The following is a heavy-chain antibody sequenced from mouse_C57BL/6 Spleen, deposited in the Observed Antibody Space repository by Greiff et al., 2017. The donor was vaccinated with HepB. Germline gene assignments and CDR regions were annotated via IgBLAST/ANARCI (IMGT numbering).Heavy chain of an antibody. CDR1: GYAFSSSW. Sequence: QVQLQQSGPELVKPGASVKISCKASGYAFSSSWMNWVKQRPGKGLEWIGRIYPGDGDTNYNGKFKGKATLTADKSSSTAYMQLSSLTSEDSAVYFCARQLRPPYAMDYWGQGTSVTVSS. D-gene: IGHD3-2*02. CDR2: IYPGDGDT. J-gene: IGHJ4*01. CDR3: ARQLRPPYAMDY. V-gene: IGHV1-82*01.